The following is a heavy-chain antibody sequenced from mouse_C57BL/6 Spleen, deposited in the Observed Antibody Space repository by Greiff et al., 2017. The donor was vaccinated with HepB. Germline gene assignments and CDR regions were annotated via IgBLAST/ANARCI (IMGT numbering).Heavy chain of an antibody. D-gene: IGHD2-2*01. CDR2: ISYDGSN. Sequence: VQLKESGPGLVKPSQSLSLTCSVTGYSITSGYYWNWIRQFPGNKLEWMGYISYDGSNNYNPSLKNRISITRDTSKNQFFLKLNSVTTEDTATYYCARDGYDPFAYWGQGTLVTVSA. V-gene: IGHV3-6*01. CDR1: GYSITSGYY. J-gene: IGHJ3*01. CDR3: ARDGYDPFAY.